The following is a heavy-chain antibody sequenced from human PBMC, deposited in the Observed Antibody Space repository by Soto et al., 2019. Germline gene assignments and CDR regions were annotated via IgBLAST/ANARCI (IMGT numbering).Heavy chain of an antibody. CDR1: GYSISSTVY. Sequence: SGTLSLTCAVSGYSISSTVYCGWIRQPRGKGRGWGGCISHSGSTVYTPSLRSGLIISLDTSNNQFFLILTSLTAADTAVYYCVRDAWETACSFTGSSEGNYWGQGTSVTVSS. V-gene: IGHV4-38-2*02. CDR3: VRDAWETACSFTGSSEGNY. D-gene: IGHD2-2*01. J-gene: IGHJ6*02. CDR2: ISHSGST.